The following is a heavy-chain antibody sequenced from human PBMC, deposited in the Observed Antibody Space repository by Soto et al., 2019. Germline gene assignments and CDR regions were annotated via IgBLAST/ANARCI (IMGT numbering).Heavy chain of an antibody. D-gene: IGHD2-15*01. J-gene: IGHJ4*02. Sequence: GGSLRLSCAASGFTFSGYAMSWVRQAPGKGLEWISTMSDSGGSAFYADSVKGRFTISRDYSRNTVDLQMSSMRAEDTALYFCAKDTTRGYCSGGNSPFDNGGQGTLVTFS. CDR1: GFTFSGYA. CDR2: MSDSGGSA. V-gene: IGHV3-23*01. CDR3: AKDTTRGYCSGGNSPFDN.